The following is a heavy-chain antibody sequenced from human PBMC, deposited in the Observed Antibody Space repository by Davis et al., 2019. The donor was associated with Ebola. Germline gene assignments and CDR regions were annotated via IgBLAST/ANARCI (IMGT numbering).Heavy chain of an antibody. CDR1: GFTFSSCG. Sequence: GESLKISCAASGFTFSSCGMHWVRQAPGKGLEWVAFIRYDGSNKYYADSVKGRFTISRDNSKNTLYLQMNSLRAEDTAVYYCAKDLSGSYLPPFHYYYYYGMDVWGKGTTVTVSS. J-gene: IGHJ6*04. CDR3: AKDLSGSYLPPFHYYYYYGMDV. V-gene: IGHV3-30*02. CDR2: IRYDGSNK. D-gene: IGHD1-26*01.